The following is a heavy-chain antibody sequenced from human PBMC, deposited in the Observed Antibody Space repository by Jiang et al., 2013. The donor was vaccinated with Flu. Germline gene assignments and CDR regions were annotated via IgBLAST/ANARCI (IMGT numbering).Heavy chain of an antibody. CDR3: ARDRSGYDLIDY. D-gene: IGHD5-12*01. CDR1: GGSISSGGYY. V-gene: IGHV4-31*03. Sequence: PGLVKPSQTLSLTCTVSGGSISSGGYYWSWIRQHPGKGLEWIGYIYDSGSTYYNPSLESRVTISVDTSKNQFSLKLSSVTAADTAVYYCARDRSGYDLIDYWGQGALVTVSS. J-gene: IGHJ4*02. CDR2: IYDSGST.